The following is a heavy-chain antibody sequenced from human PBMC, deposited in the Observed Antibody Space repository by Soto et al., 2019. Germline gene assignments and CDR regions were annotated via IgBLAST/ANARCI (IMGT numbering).Heavy chain of an antibody. CDR3: AMLGGWSGGSSGMDV. D-gene: IGHD6-19*01. J-gene: IGHJ6*02. Sequence: PGGSLRLSCAASGLIFSDYHMDWVRQAPGKGLEWVGRIRRKANSYTTEYAASVKGRFTISRDDSKNSLYLQMNSLKSEDTDVYYCAMLGGWSGGSSGMDVWGHGTTVTVSS. V-gene: IGHV3-72*01. CDR2: IRRKANSYTT. CDR1: GLIFSDYH.